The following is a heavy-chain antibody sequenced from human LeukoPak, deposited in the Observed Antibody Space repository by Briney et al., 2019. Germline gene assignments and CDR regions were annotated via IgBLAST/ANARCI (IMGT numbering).Heavy chain of an antibody. CDR3: ARGLHAYQLLIPFDI. CDR1: GGSISSGDYY. CDR2: IYYSEST. V-gene: IGHV4-30-4*01. D-gene: IGHD2-2*01. J-gene: IGHJ3*02. Sequence: SETLSLTCTVSGGSISSGDYYWSWIRQPPGKGLEWIGYIYYSESTYYNPSLKSRVTISVDTSKNQFSLKLSSVTAADTAVYYCARGLHAYQLLIPFDIWGQGTMVTVSS.